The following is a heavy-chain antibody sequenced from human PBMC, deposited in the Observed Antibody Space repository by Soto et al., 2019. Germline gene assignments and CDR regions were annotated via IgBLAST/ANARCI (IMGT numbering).Heavy chain of an antibody. Sequence: QVQLVQSGAEVKKPGSSVKVSCKASGGTFSSYTISWVRQAPGQGLEWMGRIIPILGIANYAQKFRGRVTITADKSTSTAYMELSSLRSEDTAVYYCARGVAVAGTDAFDIWGQGTMVTVSS. CDR1: GGTFSSYT. J-gene: IGHJ3*02. V-gene: IGHV1-69*02. CDR3: ARGVAVAGTDAFDI. CDR2: IIPILGIA. D-gene: IGHD6-19*01.